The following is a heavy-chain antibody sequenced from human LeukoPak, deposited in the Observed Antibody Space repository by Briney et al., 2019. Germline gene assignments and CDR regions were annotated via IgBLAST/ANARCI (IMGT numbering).Heavy chain of an antibody. CDR2: IHYSGST. Sequence: SETLSLTCAVSGVSISSINYYWGWIRQPPGKGLEWIGIIHYSGSTYYDPSLKSRVTISVDTSKNQFSLKLSSVTAADTAVYYCARDRGGIVVVVAATRWFDPWGQGTLVTVSS. V-gene: IGHV4-39*02. CDR1: GVSISSINYY. CDR3: ARDRGGIVVVVAATRWFDP. J-gene: IGHJ5*02. D-gene: IGHD2-15*01.